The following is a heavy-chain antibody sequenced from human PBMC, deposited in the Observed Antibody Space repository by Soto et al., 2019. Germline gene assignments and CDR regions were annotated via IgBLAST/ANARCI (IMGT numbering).Heavy chain of an antibody. D-gene: IGHD3-10*01. J-gene: IGHJ4*02. V-gene: IGHV1-69*01. Sequence: QVQLVQSGPEVKKPGSSVKVSCKASGGTFSDSVTSWVRQAPGQGLEWMGGIVPIFGKANLAAKFQDRVTITADESTSTAYMELRSLRSEDSAVYYCARGRDGSNYYFEYWGQGNLVTVSS. CDR3: ARGRDGSNYYFEY. CDR1: GGTFSDSV. CDR2: IVPIFGKA.